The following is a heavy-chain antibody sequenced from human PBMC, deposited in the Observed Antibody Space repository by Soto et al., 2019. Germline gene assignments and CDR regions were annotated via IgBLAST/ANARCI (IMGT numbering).Heavy chain of an antibody. V-gene: IGHV3-23*01. CDR2: IIGSGDST. J-gene: IGHJ4*02. D-gene: IGHD6-13*01. Sequence: EVQLLESGGGLVQPGGSLRLSCAASGFTFSSYGINWVRQAPGKGLEWVSGIIGSGDSTHYADSVKGRFTISRDNSKNTLYLQMNSLRAEDTAVYYCAKQAPYSNSWYEIDHWGQGTLVTVSS. CDR3: AKQAPYSNSWYEIDH. CDR1: GFTFSSYG.